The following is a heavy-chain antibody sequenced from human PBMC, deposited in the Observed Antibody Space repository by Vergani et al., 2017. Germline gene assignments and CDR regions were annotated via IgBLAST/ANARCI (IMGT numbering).Heavy chain of an antibody. J-gene: IGHJ5*02. V-gene: IGHV4-31*03. CDR1: GGSISSGDYY. Sequence: QVQLQESGPGLVKPSQTLSLTCTVSGGSISSGDYYWSWIRQHPGKGLEWIGYIYYSGSTYDNPSLKSRLTISVDTSKNQFSRKGSSVTAADTCVYYCARGQGDCSTTSCYPDNWFDPWGQGTLVTVSS. D-gene: IGHD2-2*01. CDR3: ARGQGDCSTTSCYPDNWFDP. CDR2: IYYSGST.